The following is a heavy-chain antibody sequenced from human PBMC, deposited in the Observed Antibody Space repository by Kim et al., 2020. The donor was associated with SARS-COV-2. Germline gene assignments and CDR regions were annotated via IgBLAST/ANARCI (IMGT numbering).Heavy chain of an antibody. J-gene: IGHJ6*02. CDR3: AKVRGVVLYYFYGMDV. Sequence: GGSLRLSCAASGFSFSSSGMHWVRQAPGKGLEWVAVISYDGSNKYYADSVKGRFTISRDNSKNTLYLQMNSLRTEDTAVYYCAKVRGVVLYYFYGMDVWGQGTTVTVSS. D-gene: IGHD3-10*02. CDR2: ISYDGSNK. CDR1: GFSFSSSG. V-gene: IGHV3-30*18.